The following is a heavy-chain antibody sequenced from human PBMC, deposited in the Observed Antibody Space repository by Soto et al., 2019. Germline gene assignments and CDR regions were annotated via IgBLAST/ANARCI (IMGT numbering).Heavy chain of an antibody. J-gene: IGHJ5*02. Sequence: KPSETLSLTCAVSGGSISSGDYSWSWIRQPPGKGLEWIGYMFHSGSAYYNPSLKSRVTISVDRSKNQFSLKLTSLTAADTAVYYCARGKRGIRYYGSGTSDWLDPWGQGTLVTVSS. CDR3: ARGKRGIRYYGSGTSDWLDP. CDR1: GGSISSGDYS. D-gene: IGHD3-10*01. CDR2: MFHSGSA. V-gene: IGHV4-30-2*01.